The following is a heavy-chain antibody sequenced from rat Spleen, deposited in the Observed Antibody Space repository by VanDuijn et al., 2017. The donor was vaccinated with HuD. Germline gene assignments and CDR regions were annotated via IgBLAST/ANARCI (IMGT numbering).Heavy chain of an antibody. D-gene: IGHD1-12*02. CDR2: ISPSGGST. CDR3: ATDSGYYDGTYYYEVDYYVMDA. V-gene: IGHV5-19*01. Sequence: EVQLVESGGGLVQPGRSLKLSCAASGFTFSNYGMHWIRQAPTKGLEWVASISPSGGSTYYRDSVKGRFTISRDNAKSTLYLQMDSLRSEDTATYYCATDSGYYDGTYYYEVDYYVMDAWGQGASVTVSS. CDR1: GFTFSNYG. J-gene: IGHJ4*01.